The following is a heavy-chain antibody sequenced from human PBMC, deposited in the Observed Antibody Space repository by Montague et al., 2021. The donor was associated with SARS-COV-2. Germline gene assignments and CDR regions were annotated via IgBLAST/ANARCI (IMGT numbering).Heavy chain of an antibody. Sequence: SETLSLTCAVSGDSINSEHWWSWVRQPPGKGLEWIGSIYYSGSTYYNPSLKSRVTISVDTSKNQFSLKLSSVTAADTAVYDCARQPVLLWFGELFRGGGMDVWGQGTTVTVSS. CDR1: GDSINSEHW. CDR3: ARQPVLLWFGELFRGGGMDV. J-gene: IGHJ6*02. CDR2: IYYSGST. D-gene: IGHD3-10*01. V-gene: IGHV4-38-2*01.